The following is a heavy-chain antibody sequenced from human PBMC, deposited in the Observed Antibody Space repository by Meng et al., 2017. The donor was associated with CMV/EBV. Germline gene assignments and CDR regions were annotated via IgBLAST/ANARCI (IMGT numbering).Heavy chain of an antibody. V-gene: IGHV3-21*01. D-gene: IGHD3-3*01. CDR2: ISSSSSYI. J-gene: IGHJ6*02. CDR3: ARESVRWSGYYNDGMDV. CDR1: GFTFSSSS. Sequence: GGSLRLSCAASGFTFSSSSITWVRQAPGKGLEWVSSISSSSSYIYYADSVKGRFTISRDNAKNSLYLQMNSLRAEDTAVYYCARESVRWSGYYNDGMDVWGQGTTVTVSS.